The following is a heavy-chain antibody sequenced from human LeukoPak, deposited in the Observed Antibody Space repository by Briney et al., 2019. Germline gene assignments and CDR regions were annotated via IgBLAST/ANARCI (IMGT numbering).Heavy chain of an antibody. CDR1: GYTFTSYG. Sequence: APVKVSCKASGYTFTSYGISWVRQAPGQGLEWMGWISAYNGNTNYAQKLQGRVTMTTDTSTSTAYMELRSLRSDDTAVYYCARNTYYYDSSGYYYEGWFDPWGQGTLVTVSS. J-gene: IGHJ5*02. CDR2: ISAYNGNT. CDR3: ARNTYYYDSSGYYYEGWFDP. V-gene: IGHV1-18*01. D-gene: IGHD3-22*01.